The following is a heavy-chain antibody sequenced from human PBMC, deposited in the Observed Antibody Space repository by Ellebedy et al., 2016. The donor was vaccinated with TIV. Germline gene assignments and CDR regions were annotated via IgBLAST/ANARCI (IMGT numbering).Heavy chain of an antibody. CDR1: GFTFSSYW. V-gene: IGHV3-7*03. CDR3: ARQTGQGLTHYHDSSDAFDI. J-gene: IGHJ3*02. CDR2: MNQDGSEK. Sequence: GESLKISXVVSGFTFSSYWMTWVRQAPGQWLEWVANMNQDGSEKHYVDSMEGRFTISRDNGKNSLFLQMNSLRAEDTAVYYCARQTGQGLTHYHDSSDAFDIWGQGTVVTVSS. D-gene: IGHD3-22*01.